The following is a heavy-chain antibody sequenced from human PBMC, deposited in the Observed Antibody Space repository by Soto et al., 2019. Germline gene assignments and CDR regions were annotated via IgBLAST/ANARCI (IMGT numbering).Heavy chain of an antibody. D-gene: IGHD5-18*01. J-gene: IGHJ4*02. V-gene: IGHV1-46*03. Sequence: QVQLVQSGAEVKKPGASVTVSCKASVYTFPSHYMHWVRQAPGQGFEWMGIINPSGGSTSNAQKFQGRVAMPRDTSTSAVYMELSSLRSEDTAVYYCARGSSTSGYRYEVDYWGQGTLVTVSS. CDR1: VYTFPSHY. CDR2: INPSGGST. CDR3: ARGSSTSGYRYEVDY.